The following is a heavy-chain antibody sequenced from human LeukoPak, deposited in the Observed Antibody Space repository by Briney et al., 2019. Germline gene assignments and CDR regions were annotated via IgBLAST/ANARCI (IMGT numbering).Heavy chain of an antibody. D-gene: IGHD3-10*01. CDR1: GFTFSSYA. Sequence: GGSLRLSCAASGFTFSSYAMSWVRQAPGKGLEWVSAISGSGGSTYYADSAKGRFTISRDNSKNPLYLQMNSLRAEDTAVYYCAKDGVAPGSGGDYFDYWGQGTLVTVSS. V-gene: IGHV3-23*01. J-gene: IGHJ4*02. CDR2: ISGSGGST. CDR3: AKDGVAPGSGGDYFDY.